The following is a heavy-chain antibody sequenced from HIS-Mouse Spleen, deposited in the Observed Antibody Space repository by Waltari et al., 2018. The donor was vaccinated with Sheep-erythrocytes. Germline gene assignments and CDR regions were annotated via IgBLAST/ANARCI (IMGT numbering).Heavy chain of an antibody. Sequence: EVQLVESGGGLVKPGGSLRLSCAASGFTFSSYSLNWVRQAPGKGVECVSAIRSGSSYIYYTDSVKGRFTISRDNAKNSLYLQMNSLRAEDTAVYYCARDRSNYFDYWGQGTLVTVS. CDR3: ARDRSNYFDY. J-gene: IGHJ4*02. V-gene: IGHV3-21*01. D-gene: IGHD3-10*01. CDR2: IRSGSSYI. CDR1: GFTFSSYS.